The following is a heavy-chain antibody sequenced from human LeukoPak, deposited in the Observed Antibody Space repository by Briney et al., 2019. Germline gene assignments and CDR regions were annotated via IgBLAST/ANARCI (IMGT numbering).Heavy chain of an antibody. CDR1: GFTFSTYE. CDR3: ARYNSGWNDY. V-gene: IGHV3-48*03. J-gene: IGHJ4*02. CDR2: ISGSGSSI. Sequence: GGSLRLSCTASGFTFSTYEMNWVRQAPGKGLEWISYISGSGSSIFYADSLQGRFTVSRDNAKNSVYLQMDSLRAEDTAVYYCARYNSGWNDYWGQGTLVTVSS. D-gene: IGHD6-19*01.